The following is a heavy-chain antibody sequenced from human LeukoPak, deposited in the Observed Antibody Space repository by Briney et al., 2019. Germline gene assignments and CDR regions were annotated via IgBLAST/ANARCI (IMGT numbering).Heavy chain of an antibody. Sequence: ASVKVSCKASGYTFTNYDIMWVRQATGQGPEWMGWMNSNSGNTGYAQKFQGRVTMTRDTSINTAYMELHSLTSEDTAVYYCARGRGGTVVRGFLDYWGQGTLVTVSS. CDR2: MNSNSGNT. CDR1: GYTFTNYD. D-gene: IGHD3-10*01. CDR3: ARGRGGTVVRGFLDY. V-gene: IGHV1-8*01. J-gene: IGHJ4*02.